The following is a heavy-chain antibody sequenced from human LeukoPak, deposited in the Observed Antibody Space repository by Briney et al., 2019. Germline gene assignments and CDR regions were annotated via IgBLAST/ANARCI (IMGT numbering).Heavy chain of an antibody. D-gene: IGHD6-19*01. CDR2: ISGSGGSA. Sequence: GGSLRLSCAASGFTFSSNAMSWVRQAPGKGLEWVSAISGSGGSADYADSVRGRFTISRDNSKNTLYLQMTSLRAEDTAVYYCAKAGQWLAGSRLDWGQGTLSPSPQ. CDR3: AKAGQWLAGSRLD. CDR1: GFTFSSNA. J-gene: IGHJ4*02. V-gene: IGHV3-23*01.